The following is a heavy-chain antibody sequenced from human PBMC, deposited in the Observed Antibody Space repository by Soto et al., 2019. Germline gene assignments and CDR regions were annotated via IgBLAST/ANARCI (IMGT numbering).Heavy chain of an antibody. J-gene: IGHJ4*02. V-gene: IGHV1-69*12. D-gene: IGHD3-22*01. Sequence: QVQLVQSGAEVRKPGSSVKVSCKASGGTLNIYAISWVRQARGQGLEWMGGINPIFATPNTAQKFLDRVTLTADESTNTAFMELRSLRPDDTAVYYCAGSNHYETSGYLGHWGQGTLVSVSS. CDR1: GGTLNIYA. CDR3: AGSNHYETSGYLGH. CDR2: INPIFATP.